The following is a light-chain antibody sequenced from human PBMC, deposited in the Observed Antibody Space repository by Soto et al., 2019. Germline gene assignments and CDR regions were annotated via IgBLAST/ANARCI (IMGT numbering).Light chain of an antibody. CDR2: DVN. V-gene: IGLV2-14*03. Sequence: QSALTQPASASGSPGQSITISCTGTSSDVGGSNYVSWYQQHSGKAPKLIIFDVNHRPSGFSNRFSGSKSGNTASLTISGLPQEDGAVYYCSSDASSNYVFGTGTKLTVL. J-gene: IGLJ1*01. CDR1: SSDVGGSNY. CDR3: SSDASSNYV.